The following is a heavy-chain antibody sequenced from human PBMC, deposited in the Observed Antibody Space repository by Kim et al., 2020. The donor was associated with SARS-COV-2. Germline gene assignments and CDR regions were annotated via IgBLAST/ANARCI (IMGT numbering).Heavy chain of an antibody. J-gene: IGHJ6*03. Sequence: SETLSLTCGVFRGSFDDYYWAWIRQPPGKGLEWIGEIIHTGITSYSPSLKSRVTISVITSKRQISLRLSSVTAADTAVYYCARTNFGGTQYYYMDVWGKG. D-gene: IGHD3-3*01. CDR3: ARTNFGGTQYYYMDV. V-gene: IGHV4-34*12. CDR1: RGSFDDYY. CDR2: IIHTGIT.